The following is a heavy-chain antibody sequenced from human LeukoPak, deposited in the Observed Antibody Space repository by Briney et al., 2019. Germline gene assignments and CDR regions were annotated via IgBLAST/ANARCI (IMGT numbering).Heavy chain of an antibody. CDR3: ARLSVSMFGVVRNWFDP. J-gene: IGHJ5*02. V-gene: IGHV4-34*01. CDR2: INHRGTT. D-gene: IGHD3-3*01. CDR1: GGSLSGYY. Sequence: PSETLSLTCAVYGGSLSGYYWSWIRQPPGKGLEWLGEINHRGTTKYNPFLMGRVAISLDTSNNQFSLRMNSVTAADTAVYYCARLSVSMFGVVRNWFDPWGQGTLVTVSS.